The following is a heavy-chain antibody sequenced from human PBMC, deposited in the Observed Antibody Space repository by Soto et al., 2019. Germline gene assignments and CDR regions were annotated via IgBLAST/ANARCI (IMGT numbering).Heavy chain of an antibody. CDR3: ARHLWFGELTPDDAFDI. J-gene: IGHJ3*02. CDR2: IKQDGSEK. V-gene: IGHV3-7*01. Sequence: GGSLRLSCAASGFTFSSYWMSWVRQAPGKGLEWVANIKQDGSEKYYVDSVKGRFTISRDNAKNSLYLQMNSLRAEDTAVHYCARHLWFGELTPDDAFDIWGQGTMVTVSS. CDR1: GFTFSSYW. D-gene: IGHD3-10*01.